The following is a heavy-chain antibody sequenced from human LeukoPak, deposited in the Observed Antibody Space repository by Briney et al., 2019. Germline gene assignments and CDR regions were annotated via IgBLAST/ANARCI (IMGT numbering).Heavy chain of an antibody. V-gene: IGHV4-59*01. CDR3: ARVHCSGGSCYFAFDI. J-gene: IGHJ3*02. Sequence: PSETLSLTCTVSGGSISSYYWSWIRQPPGKGLEWIGYIYYSGSTNYNPSLKSRVTISVDTSKNQFSLKLSSVTAADTAVYYCARVHCSGGSCYFAFDIWGQGTMVTVSS. D-gene: IGHD2-15*01. CDR2: IYYSGST. CDR1: GGSISSYY.